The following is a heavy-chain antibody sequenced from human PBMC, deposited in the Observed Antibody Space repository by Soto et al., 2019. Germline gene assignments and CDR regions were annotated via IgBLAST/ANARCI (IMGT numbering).Heavy chain of an antibody. J-gene: IGHJ5*01. Sequence: QVQLQESGPGLVKPSQTLSLTCTVSGGSISSGGYYWSWIRQHPGTGLEWIGYSSYSGSTYYNPSRKRRVPLSGDTSHNQFSLILSSVPAADTAVYYCARGVLPWGQGTLVTVSS. CDR3: ARGVLP. V-gene: IGHV4-31*03. CDR2: SSYSGST. CDR1: GGSISSGGYY.